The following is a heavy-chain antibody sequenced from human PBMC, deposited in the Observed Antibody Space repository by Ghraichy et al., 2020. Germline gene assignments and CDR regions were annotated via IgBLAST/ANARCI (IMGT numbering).Heavy chain of an antibody. J-gene: IGHJ4*02. D-gene: IGHD2-2*01. Sequence: GGSLRLSCVASGFSFSSYEMNWVRQAPGKGLEWVAYISGSSGTRFYADSVKGRFTISRDNAKSSLYLQMNSLTLEDTAIYYCARDQGDGYRSTDTCYGVDYWGLGTLVTVSS. CDR1: GFSFSSYE. CDR3: ARDQGDGYRSTDTCYGVDY. CDR2: ISGSSGTR. V-gene: IGHV3-48*03.